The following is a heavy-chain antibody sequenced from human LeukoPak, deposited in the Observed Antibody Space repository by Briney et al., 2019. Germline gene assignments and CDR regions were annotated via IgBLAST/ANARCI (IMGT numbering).Heavy chain of an antibody. D-gene: IGHD3-9*01. CDR2: INPNSGDT. V-gene: IGHV1-2*02. J-gene: IGHJ5*02. CDR3: AREGGPFYDILTGFENWFDP. CDR1: GYTFTAYY. Sequence: ASVKVSCKASGYTFTAYYIHWVRQAPGQGLEWMGWINPNSGDTNLPQRFQGRVTLTRDTSIITAYMELSSLTSDDTGMYYCAREGGPFYDILTGFENWFDPWGQGTLVTVSS.